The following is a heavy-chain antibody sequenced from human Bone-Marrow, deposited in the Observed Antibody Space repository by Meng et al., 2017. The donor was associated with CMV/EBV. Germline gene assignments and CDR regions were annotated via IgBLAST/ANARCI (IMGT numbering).Heavy chain of an antibody. CDR3: ARVAVPAATPAEDNWFDP. J-gene: IGHJ5*02. CDR2: ISAYNGNT. CDR1: CYTFTSYG. Sequence: ASVKGSCKASCYTFTSYGISWVRQAPGQGLEWMGWISAYNGNTNYAQKLQGRVTMTTDTSTSTAYMELRSLRSDDTAVYYCARVAVPAATPAEDNWFDPWGQGTLVTVSS. V-gene: IGHV1-18*01. D-gene: IGHD2-2*01.